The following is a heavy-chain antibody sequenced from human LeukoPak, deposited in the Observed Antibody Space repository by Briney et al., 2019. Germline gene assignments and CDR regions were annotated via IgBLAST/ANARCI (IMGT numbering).Heavy chain of an antibody. Sequence: SETLSLICGLFGRSIIGYHWNWIRQSPGKGLEWIGEINHSGSANYNPSFKSRVTISLDTSKNQFSLELRSVTAADTAVYYCARDPTTVVSVSYYFDDWGQGTLVTVSS. J-gene: IGHJ4*02. CDR2: INHSGSA. CDR1: GRSIIGYH. D-gene: IGHD5/OR15-5a*01. V-gene: IGHV4-34*01. CDR3: ARDPTTVVSVSYYFDD.